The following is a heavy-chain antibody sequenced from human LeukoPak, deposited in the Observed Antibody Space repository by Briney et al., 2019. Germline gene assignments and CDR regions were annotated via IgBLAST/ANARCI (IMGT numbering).Heavy chain of an antibody. CDR1: GGSISSYY. V-gene: IGHV4-59*08. Sequence: SETLSLTCTVSGGSISSYYWSWIRQPSGKGLEWIGYIYYSGSTNYNPSLKSRVTISVDTSKNQFSLKLSSVTAADTAVYYCARPDQTSGSYFPFGYWGQGTLVTVSS. J-gene: IGHJ4*02. CDR2: IYYSGST. D-gene: IGHD1-26*01. CDR3: ARPDQTSGSYFPFGY.